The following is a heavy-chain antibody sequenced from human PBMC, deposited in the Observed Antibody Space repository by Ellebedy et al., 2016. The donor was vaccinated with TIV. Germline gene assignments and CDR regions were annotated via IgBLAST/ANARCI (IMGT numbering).Heavy chain of an antibody. V-gene: IGHV3-48*02. CDR2: ISSSSSTI. Sequence: GGSLRLSXAASGFTFSSYSMNWVRQAPGKGLEWVSYISSSSSTIYYADSVKGRFTISRDNAKNSLYLQMNSLRDEDTAVYYCARAPITMVRGVITHHYYYGMDVWGQGTTVTVSS. CDR3: ARAPITMVRGVITHHYYYGMDV. D-gene: IGHD3-10*01. CDR1: GFTFSSYS. J-gene: IGHJ6*02.